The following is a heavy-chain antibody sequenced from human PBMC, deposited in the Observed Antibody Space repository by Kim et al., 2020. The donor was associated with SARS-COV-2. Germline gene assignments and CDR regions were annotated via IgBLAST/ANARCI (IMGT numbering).Heavy chain of an antibody. CDR2: IYTSGST. D-gene: IGHD4-17*01. Sequence: SETLSLTCTVSGGSISSYYWSWIRQPAGKGLEWIGRIYTSGSTNYNPSLKSRVTMSVNTSKNQFSLKLSSVTAADTAVYYCSAIDYETNRFDPWGQGTLVTVSS. J-gene: IGHJ5*02. CDR3: SAIDYETNRFDP. CDR1: GGSISSYY. V-gene: IGHV4-4*07.